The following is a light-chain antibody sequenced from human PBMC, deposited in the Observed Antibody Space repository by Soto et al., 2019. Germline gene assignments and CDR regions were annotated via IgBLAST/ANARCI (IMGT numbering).Light chain of an antibody. CDR2: EGS. Sequence: QSALTQPASVSGSPGQSITISCTGTSSDVGSYNLVSWYQQHPGKAPKVMIYEGSKRPSGVSNRFSGSKTGNTASLTISGLQAEDEAYYSCCSYAGSSTVFGGGTKVTVL. J-gene: IGLJ2*01. CDR3: CSYAGSSTV. CDR1: SSDVGSYNL. V-gene: IGLV2-23*01.